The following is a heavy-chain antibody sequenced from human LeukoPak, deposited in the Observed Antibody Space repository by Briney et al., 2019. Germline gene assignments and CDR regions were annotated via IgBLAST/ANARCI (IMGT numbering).Heavy chain of an antibody. CDR2: INPSGGST. CDR3: ARLDRKRGAFDI. J-gene: IGHJ3*02. CDR1: GYTFTSYY. V-gene: IGHV1-46*01. Sequence: GASVKVSCKASGYTFTSYYMHWVRQAPGQGLEWMGIINPSGGSTSYAPKFQGRVTMTRDMSTSTVYMELSSLRSEDTAVYCCARLDRKRGAFDIWGQGTMVTVSS.